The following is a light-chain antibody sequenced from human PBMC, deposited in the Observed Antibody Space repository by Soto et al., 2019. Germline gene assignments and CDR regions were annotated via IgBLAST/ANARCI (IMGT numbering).Light chain of an antibody. Sequence: EMVMTQSPATLSVSPGERATLSCRASESVSSNLAWSQQKPGQAPRLLIYGASTRATGIPARFSGSGSGAEFTLTISGLQSEDFAVYYCQQYNKWPYTFGQGTNLEIK. V-gene: IGKV3-15*01. CDR2: GAS. CDR1: ESVSSN. CDR3: QQYNKWPYT. J-gene: IGKJ2*01.